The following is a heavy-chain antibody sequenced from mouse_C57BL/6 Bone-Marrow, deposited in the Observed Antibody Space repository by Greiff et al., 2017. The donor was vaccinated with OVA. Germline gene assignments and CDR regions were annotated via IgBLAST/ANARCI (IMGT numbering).Heavy chain of an antibody. V-gene: IGHV1-81*01. D-gene: IGHD2-3*01. CDR1: GYTFTSYG. CDR2: IYPRSGNT. CDR3: ARRLLPFDY. Sequence: VQLQQSGAELARPGASVKLSCKASGYTFTSYGISWVKQRTGQGLEWIGEIYPRSGNTYYNEKFKGKATLTADKSSSTAYMELRSLTSEDSAVYFCARRLLPFDYWGQGTTLTVSS. J-gene: IGHJ2*01.